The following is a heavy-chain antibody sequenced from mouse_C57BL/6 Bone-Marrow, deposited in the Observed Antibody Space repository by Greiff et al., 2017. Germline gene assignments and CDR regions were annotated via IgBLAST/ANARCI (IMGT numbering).Heavy chain of an antibody. V-gene: IGHV1-31*01. CDR2: IYPYNGVS. CDR3: ARSGGDGYIRYYAMDY. J-gene: IGHJ4*01. Sequence: DVQLQESGPELVKPGASVKISCKASGYSFTGYYMHWVKQSHGNILDWIGYIYPYNGVSSYNQKFKGKATLTVDKSSSTAYMELRSLTSEDSAVYYCARSGGDGYIRYYAMDYWGQGTSVTVSS. D-gene: IGHD2-3*01. CDR1: GYSFTGYY.